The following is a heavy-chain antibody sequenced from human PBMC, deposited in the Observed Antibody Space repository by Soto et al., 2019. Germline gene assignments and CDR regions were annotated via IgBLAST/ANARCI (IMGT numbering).Heavy chain of an antibody. CDR2: IYYSGST. CDR1: CDSISSYK. V-gene: IGHV4-59*08. D-gene: IGHD2-21*01. J-gene: IGHJ3*02. Sequence: SETLSLTCPVSCDSISSYKWNWILHPPGKGLEFIGDIYYSGSTNYNPSLKSRVTISVDTSKNQFSLKLSSVTAADTAVYYCARLSTTMLLIEGLYIWGRGTMVTVSS. CDR3: ARLSTTMLLIEGLYI.